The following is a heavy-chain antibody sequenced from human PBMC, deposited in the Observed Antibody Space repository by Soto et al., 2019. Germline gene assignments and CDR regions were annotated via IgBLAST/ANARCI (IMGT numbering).Heavy chain of an antibody. Sequence: EVQLVETGGGLIQPGGSLRLSCAASGFTVSSHYMSWVRQAPGKGLEWVSVIYSGGSTYYADSVKGRFTISRDNSKNTLYLQMNSLRAEDTAVYYCASGLYSSSWPFDYWGQGTLVTVSS. CDR2: IYSGGST. CDR1: GFTVSSHY. CDR3: ASGLYSSSWPFDY. D-gene: IGHD6-13*01. J-gene: IGHJ4*02. V-gene: IGHV3-53*02.